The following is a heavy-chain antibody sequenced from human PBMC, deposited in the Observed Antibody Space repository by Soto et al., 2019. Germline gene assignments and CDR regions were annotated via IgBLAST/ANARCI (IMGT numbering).Heavy chain of an antibody. D-gene: IGHD3-3*01. V-gene: IGHV4-59*01. Sequence: PSETLSPTCTVSGGSISSYYWSWIRQPPGKGLEWIGYIYYSGSTNYNPSLKSRVTISVDTSKNQFSLKLSSVTAADTAVYYCARVMYYDFWSGYNWFDPWGQGTLVTVSS. CDR1: GGSISSYY. CDR3: ARVMYYDFWSGYNWFDP. J-gene: IGHJ5*02. CDR2: IYYSGST.